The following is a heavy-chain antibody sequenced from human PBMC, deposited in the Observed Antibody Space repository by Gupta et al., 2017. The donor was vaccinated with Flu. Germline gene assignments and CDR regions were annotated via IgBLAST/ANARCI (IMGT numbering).Heavy chain of an antibody. Sequence: YTFTDFYLHWVRLAPGQGPEWMGWVNPSSGVTNYAQKFQGRVNMIGDTSITTVYLELNSLGSDDTAIYHCARFSPEGCFDSWGQGTLVTVSS. CDR1: YTFTDFY. CDR3: ARFSPEGCFDS. CDR2: VNPSSGVT. V-gene: IGHV1-2*02. J-gene: IGHJ5*01.